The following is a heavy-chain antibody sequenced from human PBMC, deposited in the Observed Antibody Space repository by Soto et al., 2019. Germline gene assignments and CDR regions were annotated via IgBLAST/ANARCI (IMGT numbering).Heavy chain of an antibody. Sequence: SEPLSLTCTVYGASIRGFYWSWIRKSAGKGLEWIGRIYATGTTDYNPSLKSRVMMSVDTSKKQFSLKLRSVTAADTAVYYCVRDGTKTLRDWFDPWGQGISVTVSS. J-gene: IGHJ5*02. CDR1: GASIRGFY. V-gene: IGHV4-4*07. D-gene: IGHD1-1*01. CDR2: IYATGTT. CDR3: VRDGTKTLRDWFDP.